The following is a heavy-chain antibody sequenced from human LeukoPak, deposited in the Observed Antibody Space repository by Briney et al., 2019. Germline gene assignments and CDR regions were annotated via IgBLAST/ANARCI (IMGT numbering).Heavy chain of an antibody. Sequence: GGSLRLSCAASGFTFSSYAMSWVRQAPGKGLEWVSAISGSGGSTYYADSVKGRFTISRDNSKNTLYLRMNSLRAEDTAVYYCAKGKYYYDSSGYYSWFDPWGQGTLVTVSS. J-gene: IGHJ5*02. V-gene: IGHV3-23*01. CDR3: AKGKYYYDSSGYYSWFDP. CDR1: GFTFSSYA. CDR2: ISGSGGST. D-gene: IGHD3-22*01.